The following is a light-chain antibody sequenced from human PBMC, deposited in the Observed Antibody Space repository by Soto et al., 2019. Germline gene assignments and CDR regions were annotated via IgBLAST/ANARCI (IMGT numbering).Light chain of an antibody. Sequence: QSVLTQPPSASGTPGQRGTISCSGSSSNIGSNYVYWYQQLPGTAPKLLIYRNNQRPSGVPDRFSGSKSGTSASLAISGLRYEDEADYYCAAWDDSLSGLFGGGTKVTVL. V-gene: IGLV1-47*01. CDR2: RNN. J-gene: IGLJ2*01. CDR1: SSNIGSNY. CDR3: AAWDDSLSGL.